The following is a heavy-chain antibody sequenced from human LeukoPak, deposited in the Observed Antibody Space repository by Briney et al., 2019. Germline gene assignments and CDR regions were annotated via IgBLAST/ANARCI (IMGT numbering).Heavy chain of an antibody. Sequence: PGGSLRLSCAASGFTFSSYSMNWVRQAPGMGLEWVSSISLSSSYIYYADSEKGRFTISRDNAKNSLSLQMNSLRAEDTAVYYCARSSGYDSYFEYWGQGALVTVSS. CDR2: ISLSSSYI. CDR3: ARSSGYDSYFEY. D-gene: IGHD5-12*01. CDR1: GFTFSSYS. J-gene: IGHJ4*02. V-gene: IGHV3-21*01.